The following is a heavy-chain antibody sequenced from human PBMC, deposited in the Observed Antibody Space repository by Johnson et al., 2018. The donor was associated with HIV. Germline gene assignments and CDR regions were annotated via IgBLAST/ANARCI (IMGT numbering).Heavy chain of an antibody. Sequence: VQLVESGGGLIQPGGSLRLSCAASGFTVSSNYMSWVRQAPGKGLEWVSVIYSGGSTYYADSVKGRFTISRDESKNTLSLQMNSLRAEDTAVYDCASLPTRKGGRSGAFDIWGQGTMVTVSS. CDR3: ASLPTRKGGRSGAFDI. CDR2: IYSGGST. J-gene: IGHJ3*02. CDR1: GFTVSSNY. V-gene: IGHV3-53*01. D-gene: IGHD3-3*01.